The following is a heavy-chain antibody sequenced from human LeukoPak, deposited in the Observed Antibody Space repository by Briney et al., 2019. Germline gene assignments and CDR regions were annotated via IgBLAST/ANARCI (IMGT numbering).Heavy chain of an antibody. CDR1: GYTFTGYY. D-gene: IGHD6-13*01. CDR2: INSNSGGT. V-gene: IGHV1-2*06. J-gene: IGHJ6*03. Sequence: ASVKVSCKASGYTFTGYYMHWVRQAPGQGLEWMGRINSNSGGTNYAQKFQGRVTMTRDTSVSTAYMELSRLRSDDTAVYYCARDTGYSRIGWASYYYMDVWGKGTTVTASS. CDR3: ARDTGYSRIGWASYYYMDV.